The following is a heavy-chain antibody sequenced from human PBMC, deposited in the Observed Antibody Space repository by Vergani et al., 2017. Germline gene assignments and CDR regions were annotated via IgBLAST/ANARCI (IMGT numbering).Heavy chain of an antibody. CDR1: GYTFTGYY. J-gene: IGHJ6*02. CDR3: ARDPDIVVVPAAPYYYYYYGMDV. CDR2: ISAYNCNT. V-gene: IGHV1-18*04. D-gene: IGHD2-2*01. Sequence: QVQLVQSGAEVKKPGASVKVSCKASGYTFTGYYMHWVRQAPGQGLEWMGWISAYNCNTNYAQKLQGRVTMTTDTSRSTAYMELRSLRSDDTAVYYCARDPDIVVVPAAPYYYYYYGMDVWGQGTTVTVSS.